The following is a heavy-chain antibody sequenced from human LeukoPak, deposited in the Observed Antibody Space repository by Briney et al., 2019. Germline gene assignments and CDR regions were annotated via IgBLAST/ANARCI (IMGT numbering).Heavy chain of an antibody. Sequence: SETLSLTCTVSGYSINSGYYWGWIRQPPGKGLEWIGNIYHSGSTYYNPSLKSRVTISVDTSKNQFSLKLSSVTAADTAVYYCATYDFWSGYYFDYWGQGTLVTVSS. J-gene: IGHJ4*02. D-gene: IGHD3-3*01. CDR2: IYHSGST. CDR1: GYSINSGYY. CDR3: ATYDFWSGYYFDY. V-gene: IGHV4-38-2*02.